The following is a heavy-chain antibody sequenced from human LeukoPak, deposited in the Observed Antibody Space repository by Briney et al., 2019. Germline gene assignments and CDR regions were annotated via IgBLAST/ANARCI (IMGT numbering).Heavy chain of an antibody. CDR3: AKRGVVIRVILVGFHKEAYYFDS. J-gene: IGHJ4*02. Sequence: GGSLRLSCAVSGITLSNYGMTWVRQAPGKGLEWVAGISDTGGRTNYADSVKGQFTISRDNPKNTLYLQMNSLRAEDTAVYFCAKRGVVIRVILVGFHKEAYYFDSWGQGALVTVSS. D-gene: IGHD3-22*01. CDR2: ISDTGGRT. CDR1: GITLSNYG. V-gene: IGHV3-23*01.